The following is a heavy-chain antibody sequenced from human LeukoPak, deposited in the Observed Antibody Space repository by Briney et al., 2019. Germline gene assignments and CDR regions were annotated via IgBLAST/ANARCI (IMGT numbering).Heavy chain of an antibody. Sequence: SETLSLTSTVSGGSISSGGYYWSWIRQHPGKGLEWIGYIYYSGSTYYNPSLKSRVTISVDTSKNQFSLKLSSVTAADTAVYYCARGKGRGYYGMDVWGQGTTVTVSS. CDR3: ARGKGRGYYGMDV. CDR2: IYYSGST. D-gene: IGHD5-24*01. J-gene: IGHJ6*02. V-gene: IGHV4-31*03. CDR1: GGSISSGGYY.